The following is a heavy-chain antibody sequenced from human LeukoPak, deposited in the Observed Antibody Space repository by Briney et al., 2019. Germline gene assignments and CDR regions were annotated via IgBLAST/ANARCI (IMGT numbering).Heavy chain of an antibody. V-gene: IGHV1-69*13. CDR1: GGTFSSYA. J-gene: IGHJ3*02. Sequence: SVKVSCKASGGTFSSYAISWVRQAPGQGLEWMGGIIPIFGTANYAQKFQGRVTITADESTSTAYMELSSLRSEDTAVYYCARFLAARRDAFDIWGQGTMVTVSS. CDR3: ARFLAARRDAFDI. D-gene: IGHD6-6*01. CDR2: IIPIFGTA.